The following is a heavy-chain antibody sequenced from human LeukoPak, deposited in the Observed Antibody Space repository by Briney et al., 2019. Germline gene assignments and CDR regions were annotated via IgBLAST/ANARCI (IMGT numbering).Heavy chain of an antibody. D-gene: IGHD3-10*01. CDR2: ISSSSSYI. V-gene: IGHV3-21*01. CDR3: ARDAQDYYGSGNTMGY. CDR1: GFTFSSYS. Sequence: GGSPRLSSVASGFTFSSYSMNWVRQAPGKGLEWVSSISSSSSYIYYADSVKGRFTISRDNAKNSLYLQMNSLRAEDTAVYYCARDAQDYYGSGNTMGYWGQGTLVTVSS. J-gene: IGHJ4*02.